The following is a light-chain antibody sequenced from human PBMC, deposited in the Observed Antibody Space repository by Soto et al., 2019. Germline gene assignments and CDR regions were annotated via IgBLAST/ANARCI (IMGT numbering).Light chain of an antibody. V-gene: IGLV2-14*01. CDR2: DVT. Sequence: QSALTQPASVSGSPGQSITISCTATSSDVGAYDFVSWYQHYPGKAPKLVTFDVTHRPPGISDRFSGSKSANTASLTISGLQAEDEAFYYCSSYTTRSTLVFGGGTKLTVL. CDR3: SSYTTRSTLV. J-gene: IGLJ2*01. CDR1: SSDVGAYDF.